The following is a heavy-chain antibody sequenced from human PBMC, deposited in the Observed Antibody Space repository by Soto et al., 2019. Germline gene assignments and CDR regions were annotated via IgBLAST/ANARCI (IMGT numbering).Heavy chain of an antibody. V-gene: IGHV3-15*01. Sequence: PGGSLRLSWAASGFTCSNAWMSCVRQGPEKGLEWVGRIKSKTDCGTTDYAAPVKGRFTISRDDSKNTLYLQINSLKTEDTAVNYCSPELAVWSGDYSSGFDYWGQGALVSVSS. CDR3: SPELAVWSGDYSSGFDY. D-gene: IGHD3-3*01. CDR1: GFTCSNAW. J-gene: IGHJ4*02. CDR2: IKSKTDCGTT.